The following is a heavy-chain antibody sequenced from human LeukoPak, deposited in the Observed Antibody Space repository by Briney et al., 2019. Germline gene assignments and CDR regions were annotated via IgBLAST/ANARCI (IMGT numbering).Heavy chain of an antibody. CDR2: ISPNSGGT. J-gene: IGHJ4*02. Sequence: ASVKVSCKASGYTFTGYYMHWVRQAPGQGLEWMGWISPNSGGTNYAQKFQGRVTMTRDTSISTAYMELSRLRSDDTAVYYCARVHSGWAPTTDYWGQGALVTVSS. D-gene: IGHD6-19*01. CDR3: ARVHSGWAPTTDY. V-gene: IGHV1-2*02. CDR1: GYTFTGYY.